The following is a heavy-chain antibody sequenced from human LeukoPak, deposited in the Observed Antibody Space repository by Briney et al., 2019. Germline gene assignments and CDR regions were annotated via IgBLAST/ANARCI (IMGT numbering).Heavy chain of an antibody. J-gene: IGHJ3*02. D-gene: IGHD3-22*01. Sequence: GGSLRLSCAVSGYTFSSYCMRWVRRAPGRGRVGVANIKQDGSEKYYVDSVKGRFTISRDNTKNSLYLQMNSLRAEDTAVYYCARARITMIVDAFDIWGQGTMVTVSS. V-gene: IGHV3-7*01. CDR1: GYTFSSYC. CDR2: IKQDGSEK. CDR3: ARARITMIVDAFDI.